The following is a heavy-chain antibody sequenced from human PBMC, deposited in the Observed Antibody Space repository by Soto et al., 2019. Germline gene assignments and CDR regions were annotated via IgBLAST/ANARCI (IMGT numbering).Heavy chain of an antibody. Sequence: VKVSCKASGGTFSSYAISWVRQAPGQGLEWMGGIIPIFGTANYAQKFQGRVTITADKSTSTAYMELSSLRSEDTAVYYCARGDCSSTSCYTYYYYYGMDVWRQGTTVTVSS. CDR3: ARGDCSSTSCYTYYYYYGMDV. D-gene: IGHD2-2*02. V-gene: IGHV1-69*06. CDR2: IIPIFGTA. CDR1: GGTFSSYA. J-gene: IGHJ6*02.